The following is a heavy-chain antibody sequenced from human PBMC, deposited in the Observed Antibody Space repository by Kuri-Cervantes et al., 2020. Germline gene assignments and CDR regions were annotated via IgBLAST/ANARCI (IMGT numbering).Heavy chain of an antibody. CDR1: GFTFDDYG. Sequence: LSLTCAASGFTFDDYGMSRVRQAPGKGLEWVSAISGSGGSTSYADSVKGRFTISRDNAKNTLYLQMNSLRAEDTAVYYCASTKRGSNAFDVWGQGTMVTVSS. J-gene: IGHJ3*01. CDR3: ASTKRGSNAFDV. V-gene: IGHV3-20*04. CDR2: ISGSGGST. D-gene: IGHD2-8*01.